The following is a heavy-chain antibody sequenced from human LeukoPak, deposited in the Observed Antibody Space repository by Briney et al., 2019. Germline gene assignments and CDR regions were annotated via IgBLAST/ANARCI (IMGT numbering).Heavy chain of an antibody. D-gene: IGHD3-10*01. V-gene: IGHV3-48*03. J-gene: IGHJ6*03. CDR1: GFTFSSYE. Sequence: GGSLRLSCAASGFTFSSYEMNWVRQAPGKGLEWISYISASGTITHYADSVEGRFTISRDNAKNSLYLQMNSLRAEDTAVYYCARDGSDPRMGYYMDVWGKGTTVTISS. CDR3: ARDGSDPRMGYYMDV. CDR2: ISASGTIT.